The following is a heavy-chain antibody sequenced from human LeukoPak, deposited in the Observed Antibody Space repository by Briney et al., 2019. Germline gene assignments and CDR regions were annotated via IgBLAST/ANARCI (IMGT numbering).Heavy chain of an antibody. J-gene: IGHJ4*02. V-gene: IGHV3-74*01. D-gene: IGHD2-2*02. CDR1: GFTFSSYW. CDR3: ARFLGYCSSTSCYKSGSHY. CDR2: INSDGSST. Sequence: PGGSLRLSCAASGFTFSSYWMHWVRQAPGKGLVWVSRINSDGSSTIYADSVKGRFTISRDNAKNTVYLQMHSLRAEDTAVYYCARFLGYCSSTSCYKSGSHYWGQGTLVTVSS.